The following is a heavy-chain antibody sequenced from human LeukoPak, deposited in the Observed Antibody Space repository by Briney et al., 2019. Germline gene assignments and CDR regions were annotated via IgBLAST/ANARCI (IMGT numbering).Heavy chain of an antibody. D-gene: IGHD3-16*01. Sequence: GGSLRLSCAASGFTFSSYSMSWVRQAPGKGLEWVSVISGSGGGTFYADSVKGRFTISRDNAKNSLYLQMDSLRVEDTAVYYCARDPEWGALDYWGLGTLVTVSS. CDR1: GFTFSSYS. CDR3: ARDPEWGALDY. CDR2: ISGSGGGT. J-gene: IGHJ4*02. V-gene: IGHV3-23*01.